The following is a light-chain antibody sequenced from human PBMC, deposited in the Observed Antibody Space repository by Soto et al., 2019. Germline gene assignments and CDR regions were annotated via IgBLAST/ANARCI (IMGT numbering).Light chain of an antibody. Sequence: EIVMTQSPATLSVSPWERATLSCRASQSVSSNLAWYQQKPGQAPRLLIYGASTRATGIPARFSGSGSGTDFTLTISRLEPEDFAVYYCQQFHNWPPITFGQGTRLEIK. CDR1: QSVSSN. CDR2: GAS. CDR3: QQFHNWPPIT. J-gene: IGKJ5*01. V-gene: IGKV3D-15*01.